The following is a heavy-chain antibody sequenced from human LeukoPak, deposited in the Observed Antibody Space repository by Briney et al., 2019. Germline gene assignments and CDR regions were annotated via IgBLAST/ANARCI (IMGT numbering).Heavy chain of an antibody. Sequence: SETLSLTCAVYGGSFSGYYWSWIRQPPGKGLEWIGEINHSGSTNYNPSLKSRVTISVDTSKNQFSLKLSSVTAADTAVYYCARDVRSSWYVYYFDYWGQGTLVTVSS. CDR1: GGSFSGYY. J-gene: IGHJ4*02. V-gene: IGHV4-34*01. CDR3: ARDVRSSWYVYYFDY. D-gene: IGHD6-13*01. CDR2: INHSGST.